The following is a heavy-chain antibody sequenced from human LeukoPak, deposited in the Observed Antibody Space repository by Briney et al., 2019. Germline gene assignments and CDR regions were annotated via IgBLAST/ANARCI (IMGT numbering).Heavy chain of an antibody. CDR2: IYYSGST. Sequence: SETLSLTCAVYGGSFSGYYWSWIRQPPGKGLEWIGNIYYSGSTNYNPSLKSRVTISVDTSKNQFSLKLSSVTAADTAVYYCARCRDGYNDWFDPWGQGTLVTVSS. J-gene: IGHJ5*02. CDR3: ARCRDGYNDWFDP. D-gene: IGHD5-24*01. CDR1: GGSFSGYY. V-gene: IGHV4-59*01.